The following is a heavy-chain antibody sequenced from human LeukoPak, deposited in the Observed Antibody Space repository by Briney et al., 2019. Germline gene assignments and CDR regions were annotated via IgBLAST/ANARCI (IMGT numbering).Heavy chain of an antibody. Sequence: GGSLRLSCAASGFTFSSYSMNWVRQAPGKGLEWVSYISSGGNTIYDADSVKGRFTISRDNAKNSLYLQMNSLRAEDTAVYYCARDTKVAVAGTRNYYYYYGMDVWGQGTTVTVSS. D-gene: IGHD6-19*01. CDR1: GFTFSSYS. V-gene: IGHV3-48*01. J-gene: IGHJ6*02. CDR2: ISSGGNTI. CDR3: ARDTKVAVAGTRNYYYYYGMDV.